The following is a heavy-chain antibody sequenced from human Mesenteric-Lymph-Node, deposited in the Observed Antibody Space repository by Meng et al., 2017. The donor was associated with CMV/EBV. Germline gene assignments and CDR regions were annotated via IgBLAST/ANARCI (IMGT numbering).Heavy chain of an antibody. CDR1: GFTFSSYW. CDR3: ARHWDPDYFDY. Sequence: ETLSLTCAASGFTFSSYWMSWVRQAPGKGLEWVANIKQDGSEKYYVDSVKGRFTISRDNAKNSLYLQMNSLRAEDTAVYYCARHWDPDYFDYWGQGTLVTVSS. D-gene: IGHD7-27*01. J-gene: IGHJ4*02. CDR2: IKQDGSEK. V-gene: IGHV3-7*01.